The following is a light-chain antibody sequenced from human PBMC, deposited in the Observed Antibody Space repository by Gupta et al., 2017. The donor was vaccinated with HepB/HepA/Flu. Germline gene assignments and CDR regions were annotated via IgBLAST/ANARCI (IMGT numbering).Light chain of an antibody. CDR2: QDR. CDR1: KLGDKF. CDR3: QAWDSSTVV. V-gene: IGLV3-1*01. Sequence: SYELTQPPSVSVSPGQTASIPCSGDKLGDKFACWYQQKSGQSPVMVIYQDRKRPSGIPERFSGSNSGNTATLTISGTQAMDEADYYCQAWDSSTVVFGGGTKLTVL. J-gene: IGLJ2*01.